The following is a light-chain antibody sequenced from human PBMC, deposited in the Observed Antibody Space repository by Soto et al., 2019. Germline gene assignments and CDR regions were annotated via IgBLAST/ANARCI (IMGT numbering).Light chain of an antibody. CDR3: QQSYSTPRVS. Sequence: DIQMTQSPSSLSASVGDRVTITCPGSQSSSSYLNWYQQKPGKAPKLLIYAASSLQSGVPSRFSGSGSGTDFTPTISSLQPEDFGTFYCQQSYSTPRVSFGPGTKVDIK. CDR1: QSSSSY. V-gene: IGKV1-39*01. J-gene: IGKJ3*01. CDR2: AAS.